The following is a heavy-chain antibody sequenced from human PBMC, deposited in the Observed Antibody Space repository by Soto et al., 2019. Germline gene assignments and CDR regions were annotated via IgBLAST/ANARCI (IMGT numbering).Heavy chain of an antibody. J-gene: IGHJ6*04. CDR1: GCTYTSSA. CDR3: AADYMPRWYYYYGMDV. CDR2: IVVGSGNT. D-gene: IGHD2-2*01. Sequence: SVKVSCKASGCTYTSSAGQGVRQARGQRLEWIGWIVVGSGNTNYAQKFQERVTITRDMSTSTAYMELSSLRSEDTAVYYCAADYMPRWYYYYGMDVWGKGTPVTVSS. V-gene: IGHV1-58*01.